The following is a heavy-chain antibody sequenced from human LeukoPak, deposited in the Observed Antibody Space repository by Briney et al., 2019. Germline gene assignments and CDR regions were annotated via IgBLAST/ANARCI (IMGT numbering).Heavy chain of an antibody. V-gene: IGHV3-48*03. CDR2: ISSSGSTI. CDR3: AKAARSSSASRY. J-gene: IGHJ1*01. CDR1: GFTFSSYE. Sequence: GGSLRLSCAASGFTFSSYEMNWVRQAPGKGLEWVSYISSSGSTIYYADSVKGRFTISRDNSKNTLYLQMNSLRAEDTAVYYCAKAARSSSASRYGGQGTLVTVSS. D-gene: IGHD6-13*01.